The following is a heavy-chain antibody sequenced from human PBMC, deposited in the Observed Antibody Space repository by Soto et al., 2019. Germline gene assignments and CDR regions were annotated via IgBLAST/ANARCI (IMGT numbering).Heavy chain of an antibody. CDR1: GFTFSSYA. D-gene: IGHD1-7*01. CDR3: ARGRELELRSGMDV. J-gene: IGHJ6*02. CDR2: ISYDGSNK. V-gene: IGHV3-30-3*01. Sequence: QVQLVESGGGVVQPGRSLRLSCAASGFTFSSYAMHWVRQAPGKGLEWVAVISYDGSNKYYADSVKGRFTISRDNSKNTLYLQMNSLRAEDTAVYYCARGRELELRSGMDVWGQGTTVTVSS.